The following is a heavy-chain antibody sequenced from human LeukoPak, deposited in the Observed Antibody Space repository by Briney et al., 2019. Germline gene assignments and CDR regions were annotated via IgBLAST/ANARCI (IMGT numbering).Heavy chain of an antibody. J-gene: IGHJ4*02. V-gene: IGHV4-39*01. CDR1: GGSISGSSYY. CDR3: ATYYGSGIGKIDY. Sequence: SETLSLTCTVSGGSISGSSYYWGWNRQPPGKGLEWIGSIYYSGSTYYNPSLKSRVTISVDTSKNQFSLNLSSVTAADTAVYYCATYYGSGIGKIDYWGQGTLVTVSS. D-gene: IGHD3-10*01. CDR2: IYYSGST.